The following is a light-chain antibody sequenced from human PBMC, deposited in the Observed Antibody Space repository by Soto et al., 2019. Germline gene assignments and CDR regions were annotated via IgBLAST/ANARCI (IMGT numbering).Light chain of an antibody. V-gene: IGLV2-14*01. Sequence: QSALTQPASVSGSPGQSIAISCSGTSSDVGDYKSVSWYLHHPGKVPKLVIFEVSNRPSGVSNRFSGAKSGNTASLTISGLQAEDEADYYCSSYINTSSLGFSGGTKVTVL. CDR3: SSYINTSSLG. CDR1: SSDVGDYKS. CDR2: EVS. J-gene: IGLJ2*01.